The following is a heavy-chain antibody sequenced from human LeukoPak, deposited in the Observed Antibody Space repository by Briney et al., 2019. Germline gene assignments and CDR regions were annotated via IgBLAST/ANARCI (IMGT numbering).Heavy chain of an antibody. V-gene: IGHV4-59*01. CDR3: AAVDTAMAFDY. J-gene: IGHJ4*02. Sequence: SETLSLTCTVSGGSISSYYWSWIRQPPGKGLEWIGYIYYSGSTNYNPSLKSRVTITVDTSKNQFSLKLSSVTAADTAVYYCAAVDTAMAFDYWGQGTLVTVSS. D-gene: IGHD5-18*01. CDR1: GGSISSYY. CDR2: IYYSGST.